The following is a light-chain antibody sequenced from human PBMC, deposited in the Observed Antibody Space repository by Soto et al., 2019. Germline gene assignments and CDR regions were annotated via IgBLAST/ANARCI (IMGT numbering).Light chain of an antibody. CDR1: QSVSSTY. J-gene: IGKJ4*01. CDR3: HQYGRSLT. V-gene: IGKV3-20*01. CDR2: GAS. Sequence: EIVLTQSPGTLSLSPGERATLSCRASQSVSSTYLAWYQQKPGQAPSLLIYGASSRATAIPDRFSGSGSGTDFTLTISRLEPEDFAVYYCHQYGRSLTFGVGTKVEIK.